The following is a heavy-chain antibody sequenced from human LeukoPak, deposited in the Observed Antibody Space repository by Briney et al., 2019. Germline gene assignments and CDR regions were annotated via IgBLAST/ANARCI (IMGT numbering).Heavy chain of an antibody. V-gene: IGHV1-46*01. CDR1: GYTFTTYY. CDR2: INPSRLRT. Sequence: ASVKVSCKASGYTFTTYYIHWVRQAPGQGLEWMGIINPSRLRTNNAQKFKGRVTMTRDMSTSTLYMELSSLRSEDTAAYYCARSFGASQQYTSSWYYYYMDVWGKGTTVTVSS. D-gene: IGHD6-13*01. J-gene: IGHJ6*03. CDR3: ARSFGASQQYTSSWYYYYMDV.